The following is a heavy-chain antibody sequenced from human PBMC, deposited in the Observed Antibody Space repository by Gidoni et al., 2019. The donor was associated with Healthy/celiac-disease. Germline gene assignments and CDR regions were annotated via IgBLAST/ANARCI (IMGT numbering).Heavy chain of an antibody. CDR2: INHSGST. V-gene: IGHV4-34*01. Sequence: QVQLQQWGAGLLKPSETLSLTCAVYGGSFSGYYWSWIRQPPGKGLEWIGEINHSGSTNYNPSLKSRVTISVDTSKNQFSLKLSSVTAADTAVYYCARAVWSSSSVDYWGQGTLVTVSS. CDR1: GGSFSGYY. CDR3: ARAVWSSSSVDY. J-gene: IGHJ4*02. D-gene: IGHD6-6*01.